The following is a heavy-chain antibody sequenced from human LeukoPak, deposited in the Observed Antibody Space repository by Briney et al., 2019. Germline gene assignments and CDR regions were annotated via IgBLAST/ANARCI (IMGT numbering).Heavy chain of an antibody. D-gene: IGHD1-1*01. Sequence: GGSLRLSGVVSGLTFSNDWMIGVRQAPGKGLESVAIVNEDGRAKYNLDSVKGRFTISRDNARNSLYLEMNSLRAEDTAVYYCARDYWRSIDHWGQGTLVTVSS. CDR2: VNEDGRAK. J-gene: IGHJ4*02. CDR1: GLTFSNDW. V-gene: IGHV3-7*01. CDR3: ARDYWRSIDH.